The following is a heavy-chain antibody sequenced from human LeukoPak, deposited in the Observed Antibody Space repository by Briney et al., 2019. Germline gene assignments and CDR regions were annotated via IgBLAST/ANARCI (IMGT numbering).Heavy chain of an antibody. J-gene: IGHJ1*01. CDR3: ARGSSSSEYFQH. CDR1: GFTFINYG. Sequence: PGGSLRLSCAASGFTFINYGMQWVRQAPDKGLEWVAVISHDGTVKYYAESVKGRFTISRDNSKNTLYLQMNSLRAEDTAVYYCARGSSSSEYFQHWGQGTLVTVSS. V-gene: IGHV3-30*03. CDR2: ISHDGTVK. D-gene: IGHD6-6*01.